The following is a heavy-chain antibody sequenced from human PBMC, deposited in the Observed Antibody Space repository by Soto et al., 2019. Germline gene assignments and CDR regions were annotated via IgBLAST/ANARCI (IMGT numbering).Heavy chain of an antibody. J-gene: IGHJ3*02. Sequence: SETLSLTCTVSGGSISSYYWSWIRQPPGKGLEWIGYIYYSGSTNYNPSLKSRVTISVDTSKNQFSLKLSSVTAADTAVYYCARAWLRYDDAFDIWGQGTMVTVSS. CDR1: GGSISSYY. CDR2: IYYSGST. V-gene: IGHV4-59*01. D-gene: IGHD5-12*01. CDR3: ARAWLRYDDAFDI.